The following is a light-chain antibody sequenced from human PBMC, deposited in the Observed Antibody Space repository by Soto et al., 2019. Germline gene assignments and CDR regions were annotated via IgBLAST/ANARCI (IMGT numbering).Light chain of an antibody. Sequence: DIVMTQSPLSLPVTPGEPASVSCSSSQSLLHSNGYIYLDWYLQKPGQSPQLLIYLVSNRASGVPDRFSGSGSGTDFTLKISRVEAEDVGVYYCMQALQIPQTFGQGTKVEIK. CDR1: QSLLHSNGYIY. CDR3: MQALQIPQT. V-gene: IGKV2-28*01. CDR2: LVS. J-gene: IGKJ1*01.